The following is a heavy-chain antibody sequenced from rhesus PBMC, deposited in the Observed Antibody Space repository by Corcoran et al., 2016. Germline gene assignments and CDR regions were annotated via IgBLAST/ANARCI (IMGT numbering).Heavy chain of an antibody. CDR2: IHGNSGST. J-gene: IGHJ4*01. V-gene: IGHV4-80*01. CDR1: GAPISGQW. CDR3: ARYTRNRYSSGWSPFDY. Sequence: QVQLQESGPGLVKPSETLSLTCAVSGAPISGQWCPWIRQSPGKGGEWIGGIHGNSGSTNYNPSLKSRVTISKDASQNQFSLKLSSVTAADTAVYYCARYTRNRYSSGWSPFDYWGQGVLVTVSS. D-gene: IGHD6S26*01.